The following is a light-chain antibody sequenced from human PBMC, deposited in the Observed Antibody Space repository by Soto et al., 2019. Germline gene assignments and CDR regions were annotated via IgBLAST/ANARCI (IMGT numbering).Light chain of an antibody. CDR1: SSDVGGYNY. J-gene: IGLJ2*01. CDR2: EVS. V-gene: IGLV2-8*01. Sequence: QSVLTQPPSASGSPGHSVTISCTGTSSDVGGYNYVSWYQQHPGKAPQLMIYEVSRRPSGVPDRFSGSKSGNTASLTVSGLQAEDEADYYCSSYAGSNILLFGGGTKVTVL. CDR3: SSYAGSNILL.